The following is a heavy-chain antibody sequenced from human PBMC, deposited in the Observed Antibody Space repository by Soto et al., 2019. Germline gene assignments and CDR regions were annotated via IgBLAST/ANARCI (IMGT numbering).Heavy chain of an antibody. CDR3: ARLLWGALASYDNS. Sequence: QITLKESGPPLVKPTQTLTLTCAFSGFSATSSGVGVAWLRQPPGKALEWLAVIYWDDADQYRPSLKTRLTISNDTSKRHGDPTTTKMAPVHKGTCYWARLLWGALASYDNSWGQGTLVTVTS. CDR2: IYWDDAD. CDR1: GFSATSSGVG. V-gene: IGHV2-5*02. D-gene: IGHD3-9*01. J-gene: IGHJ4*02.